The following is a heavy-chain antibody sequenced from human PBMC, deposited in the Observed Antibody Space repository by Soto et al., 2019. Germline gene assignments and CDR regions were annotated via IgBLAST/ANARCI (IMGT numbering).Heavy chain of an antibody. Sequence: EVQLVESGGGLIQPGGSLRLSCAVSGFTVSNNYMSWVRQAPGKGLEGVSVIYSGGYTAYGDSVKGRFTISRDNSKNTLFLKTKRLGPAPPAFFYGATHPGGGGYWGQGTLVTVSS. J-gene: IGHJ4*02. D-gene: IGHD3-10*01. CDR3: ATHPGGGGY. CDR2: IYSGGYT. CDR1: GFTVSNNY. V-gene: IGHV3-53*01.